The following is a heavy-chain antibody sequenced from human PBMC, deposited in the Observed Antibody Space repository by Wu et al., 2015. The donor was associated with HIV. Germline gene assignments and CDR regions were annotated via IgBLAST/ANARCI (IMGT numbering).Heavy chain of an antibody. D-gene: IGHD1-26*01. J-gene: IGHJ1*01. CDR2: MDPKSGSA. Sequence: QVQLVQSGTVVQKPGTSVRVSCKISGYKFTSFNINWIRQVHGRGLEWMGYMDPKSGSAAFGHNFQGRVSMTRNNSISTAYMDLSRVTSDDTAIYYCVRVGVLLTSAQLLEYFQXWGQGTRVVVSS. V-gene: IGHV1-8*02. CDR1: GYKFTSFN. CDR3: VRVGVLLTSAQLLEYFQX.